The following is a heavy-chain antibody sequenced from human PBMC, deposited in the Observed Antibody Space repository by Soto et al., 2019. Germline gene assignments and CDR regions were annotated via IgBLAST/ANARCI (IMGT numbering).Heavy chain of an antibody. CDR3: ASTSVGRYFDWLLY. J-gene: IGHJ4*02. Sequence: VASVKVSCKASGGTFSSYAISWVRQAPGQGLEWMGGIIPIFGTANYAQKFQGRVTITADESTSTAYMELSSLRSEDTAVYYCASTSVGRYFDWLLYWGQGTLVTVSS. CDR1: GGTFSSYA. D-gene: IGHD3-9*01. CDR2: IIPIFGTA. V-gene: IGHV1-69*13.